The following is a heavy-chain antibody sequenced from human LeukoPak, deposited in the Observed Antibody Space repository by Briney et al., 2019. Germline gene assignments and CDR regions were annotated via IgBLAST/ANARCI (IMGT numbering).Heavy chain of an antibody. CDR1: GFTFTTYA. Sequence: GGSLRHSCAASGFTFTTYAMSWVRQAPGKGLEWVSAISGSGGSTYYADSVKGRFTISRDNSKNTLHLQMNSLRAEDTAVYYCARRCYDSSGFDYWGQGTLVTVSS. J-gene: IGHJ4*02. CDR2: ISGSGGST. V-gene: IGHV3-23*01. D-gene: IGHD3-22*01. CDR3: ARRCYDSSGFDY.